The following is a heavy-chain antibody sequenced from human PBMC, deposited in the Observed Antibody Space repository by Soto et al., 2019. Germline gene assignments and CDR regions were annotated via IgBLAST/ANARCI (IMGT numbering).Heavy chain of an antibody. D-gene: IGHD1-26*01. CDR2: IIPIFGTA. Sequence: QVQLVQSGAEVNKPGSSVKVSCKASGGTFSSYAISWVRQSPGQGLEWMGGIIPIFGTANYAQKFQGRVTITADESTSTAHMELSSLRSEDTAVYYGARGRPYSVRPYNWSDHWGQGTLVTVSS. CDR3: ARGRPYSVRPYNWSDH. CDR1: GGTFSSYA. J-gene: IGHJ5*02. V-gene: IGHV1-69*01.